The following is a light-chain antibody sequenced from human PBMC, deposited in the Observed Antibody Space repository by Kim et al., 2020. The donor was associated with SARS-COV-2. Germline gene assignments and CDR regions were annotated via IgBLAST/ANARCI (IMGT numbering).Light chain of an antibody. CDR3: QQYHKWPLT. J-gene: IGKJ4*01. V-gene: IGKV3-15*01. CDR1: QSVTTN. Sequence: IVMTQSPVTLSVSPGERVTLSCRASQSVTTNLAWYQQKPGQTPSLVIYDASTRATDIPGRFSGSGSGAEFTLTISSLQSEDFALYYCQQYHKWPLTFGGGTKVEIK. CDR2: DAS.